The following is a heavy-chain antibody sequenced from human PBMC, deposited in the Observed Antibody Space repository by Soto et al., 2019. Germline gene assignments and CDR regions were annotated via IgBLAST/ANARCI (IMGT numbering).Heavy chain of an antibody. Sequence: ASVKVSCKASGYTFTSYYMHWVRQAPGQGLEWMGIINPSGGSTSYAQKFQGRVTMTRDTSTSTVYMELSSLRSEDTAVYYCARDQSEPATKPHYYYYYGMDVWGQGTTVTVSS. CDR1: GYTFTSYY. CDR2: INPSGGST. CDR3: ARDQSEPATKPHYYYYYGMDV. J-gene: IGHJ6*02. D-gene: IGHD2-15*01. V-gene: IGHV1-46*01.